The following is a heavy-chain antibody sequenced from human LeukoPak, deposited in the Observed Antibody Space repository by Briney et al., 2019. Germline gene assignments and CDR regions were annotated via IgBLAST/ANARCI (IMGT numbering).Heavy chain of an antibody. Sequence: GGSLRLSCAASGFTFSTYGMNWVRQAPGKGLEWVSYISSSGNTIYYADSVKGRFTISRDNAKNSLYLQMNSLRAEDTAVYYCASNVGPRRRHPVYMDVWGQGTTVTVSS. CDR3: ASNVGPRRRHPVYMDV. D-gene: IGHD1-26*01. V-gene: IGHV3-48*03. J-gene: IGHJ6*02. CDR2: ISSSGNTI. CDR1: GFTFSTYG.